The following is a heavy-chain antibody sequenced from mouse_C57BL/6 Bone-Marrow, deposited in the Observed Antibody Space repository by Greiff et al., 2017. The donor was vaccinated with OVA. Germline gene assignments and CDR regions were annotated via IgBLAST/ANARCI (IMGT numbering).Heavy chain of an antibody. J-gene: IGHJ3*01. CDR2: SRNKANDYTT. V-gene: IGHV7-1*01. CDR1: GFTFSDFY. Sequence: DVKLVESGGGLVQSGRSLRLSCATSGFTFSDFYMEWVRQAPGKGLEWIAASRNKANDYTTEYSATVKGRFIVSRDTSQSILYLQMNALRAEDTAIYCCARDENLAWFAYWGQGTLVTVSA. CDR3: ARDENLAWFAY.